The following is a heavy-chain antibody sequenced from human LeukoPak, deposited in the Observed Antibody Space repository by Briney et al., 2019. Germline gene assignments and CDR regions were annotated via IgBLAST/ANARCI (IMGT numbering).Heavy chain of an antibody. CDR1: GYSISSGYY. D-gene: IGHD3-22*01. Sequence: SETLSLPCAVSGYSISSGYYWGWIRQPPGKGLEWIGSIYHSGSTYYNPSLKSRVTISVDTSKNQFSLKLSSVTAADTAVYYCARLPLNYYDSSGYYLIDYWGQGTLVTVSS. V-gene: IGHV4-38-2*01. J-gene: IGHJ4*02. CDR2: IYHSGST. CDR3: ARLPLNYYDSSGYYLIDY.